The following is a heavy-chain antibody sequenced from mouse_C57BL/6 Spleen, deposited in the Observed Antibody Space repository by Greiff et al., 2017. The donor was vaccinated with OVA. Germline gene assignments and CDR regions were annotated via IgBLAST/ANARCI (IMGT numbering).Heavy chain of an antibody. CDR3: ARTTTVVADLFDY. D-gene: IGHD1-1*01. CDR1: GYTFTSYW. Sequence: VQLQQPGAELVMPGASVKLSCKASGYTFTSYWMHWVKQRPGQGLEWIGEIDPSDSYTNYNQKFKGKSTLTVDKSSSTAYMQLSSLTSEDSAVYYCARTTTVVADLFDYWGQGTTLTVSS. CDR2: IDPSDSYT. V-gene: IGHV1-69*01. J-gene: IGHJ2*01.